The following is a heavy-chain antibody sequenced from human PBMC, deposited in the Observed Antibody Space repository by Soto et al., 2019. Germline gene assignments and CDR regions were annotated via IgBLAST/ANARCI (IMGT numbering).Heavy chain of an antibody. Sequence: QITLKESGPTLIKPTQTLTLTCTFSGVSLSASGVGVGWIRQPPGEAPVWLALIFWNENAQYTPSLRSRLTITKNTSRNQLVLTMTNMDPADSATYYCAYSPRRAGSGWASNFFDFWGQGTLVTVSS. V-gene: IGHV2-5*01. CDR2: IFWNENA. CDR3: AYSPRRAGSGWASNFFDF. D-gene: IGHD6-25*01. J-gene: IGHJ4*02. CDR1: GVSLSASGVG.